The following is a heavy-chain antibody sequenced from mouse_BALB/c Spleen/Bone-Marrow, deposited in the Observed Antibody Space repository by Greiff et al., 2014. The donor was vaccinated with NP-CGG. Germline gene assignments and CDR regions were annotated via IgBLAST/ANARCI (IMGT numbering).Heavy chain of an antibody. CDR3: ARRGYAMDY. J-gene: IGHJ4*01. V-gene: IGHV1-7*01. CDR1: GYTFTSYW. Sequence: VKLQESGAGLAKPGASVKMSCKASGYTFTSYWMHWVKQRPGQGLEWIGYINPSTGYTEYNQKFKDKATLTADKSSSTAYMQLSSLTSEDSAVYYCARRGYAMDYWGQGTSVTVSS. CDR2: INPSTGYT.